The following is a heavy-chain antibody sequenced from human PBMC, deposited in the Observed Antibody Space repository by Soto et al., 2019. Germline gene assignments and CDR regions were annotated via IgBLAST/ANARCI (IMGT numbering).Heavy chain of an antibody. CDR1: GFSFEIYW. D-gene: IGHD3-10*01. V-gene: IGHV3-7*01. CDR2: INPDGSGE. CDR3: ARENWFFDY. Sequence: PGVSLRLSCAASGFSFEIYWMGWVRQAPGKGLEWVAKINPDGSGEYYLDSVKGRFTISRDNAKNSVYLQMNSLVGDDTAVYYCARENWFFDYWGQGTPVTVSS. J-gene: IGHJ4*02.